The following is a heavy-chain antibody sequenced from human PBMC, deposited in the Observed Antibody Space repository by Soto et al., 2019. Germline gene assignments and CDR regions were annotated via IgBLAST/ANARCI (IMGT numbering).Heavy chain of an antibody. CDR3: ARDPFMYYYDSSGYYPHDAFDI. V-gene: IGHV1-2*04. D-gene: IGHD3-22*01. J-gene: IGHJ3*02. CDR1: GYTFTGYY. CDR2: INPNSGGT. Sequence: ASVKVSCKASGYTFTGYYMHWVRQAPGQGLEWMGWINPNSGGTNYAQKFQGWVTMTRDTSISTAYMELSRLRSDDTAVYYCARDPFMYYYDSSGYYPHDAFDIWGQGTMVTVSS.